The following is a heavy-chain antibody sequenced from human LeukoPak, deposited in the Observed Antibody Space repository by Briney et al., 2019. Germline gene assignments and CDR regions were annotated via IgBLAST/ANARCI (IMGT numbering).Heavy chain of an antibody. CDR1: GYTFTGYY. CDR2: INPNSGGT. Sequence: EASVKVSCKASGYTFTGYYIHWVRQAPGQGLEWMGWINPNSGGTNYAQKFQGRVTMTRDTSISTAYMELSRLRSDDAAVYYCAKAHSGYDTHFDYWGQGTLVTVSS. CDR3: AKAHSGYDTHFDY. D-gene: IGHD5-12*01. V-gene: IGHV1-2*02. J-gene: IGHJ4*02.